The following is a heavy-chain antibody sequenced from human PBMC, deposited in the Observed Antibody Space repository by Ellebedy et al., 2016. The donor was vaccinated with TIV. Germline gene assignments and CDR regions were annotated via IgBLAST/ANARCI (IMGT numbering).Heavy chain of an antibody. CDR2: IYRDGSGT. Sequence: GESLKISCGASGSIFSNYWMHWVRQAPGKGLVWVSRIYRDGSGTDYADSVKGRFTFSRDNTRNTLYLQMNSLRVEDTAVYYCVRDGDGYNFDYWGQGALVTVSS. CDR3: VRDGDGYNFDY. J-gene: IGHJ4*02. V-gene: IGHV3-74*01. CDR1: GSIFSNYW. D-gene: IGHD5-24*01.